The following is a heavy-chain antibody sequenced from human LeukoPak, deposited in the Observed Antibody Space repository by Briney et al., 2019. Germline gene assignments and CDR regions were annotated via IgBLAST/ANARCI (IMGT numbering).Heavy chain of an antibody. Sequence: GASVKVSCKASGGTFRNYALSWVRQGPGKGLEWMGGTTPIFGSAEYAQNFQGRVTVTTDESTSTAYMEMSGLRSDDTAVYYCAGALFHFDSSGYDMDGYDIWGQGTMVTVSS. D-gene: IGHD3-22*01. J-gene: IGHJ3*02. V-gene: IGHV1-69*05. CDR2: TTPIFGSA. CDR1: GGTFRNYA. CDR3: AGALFHFDSSGYDMDGYDI.